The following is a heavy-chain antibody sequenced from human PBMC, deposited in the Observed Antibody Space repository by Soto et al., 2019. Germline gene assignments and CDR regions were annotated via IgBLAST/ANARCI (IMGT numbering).Heavy chain of an antibody. J-gene: IGHJ4*02. Sequence: SVKVSCKASGGTFSRYTITWVRQAPGRGLEWMGGITPMFGTPNYAQKFQGRVTITADESTSTAYMELSSLRSEDTDMYYCARDGTIYDSSDYYYLYFGQGTLVTVSS. CDR2: ITPMFGTP. CDR3: ARDGTIYDSSDYYYLY. D-gene: IGHD3-22*01. V-gene: IGHV1-69*13. CDR1: GGTFSRYT.